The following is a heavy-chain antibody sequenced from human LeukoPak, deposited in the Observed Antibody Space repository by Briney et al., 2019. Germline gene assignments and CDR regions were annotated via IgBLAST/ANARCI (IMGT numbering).Heavy chain of an antibody. D-gene: IGHD3-22*01. CDR2: IYHSGST. Sequence: SETLSLTCTVSGYSISNDYYWGWIRQPPGKGLEWIGGIYHSGSTYYNPSLRSRVTISVDTSKNQFSLKLSSVTAADTAVYYCARAHDSSGYHVHWFDPWGQGTLVTVSS. V-gene: IGHV4-38-2*02. J-gene: IGHJ5*02. CDR3: ARAHDSSGYHVHWFDP. CDR1: GYSISNDYY.